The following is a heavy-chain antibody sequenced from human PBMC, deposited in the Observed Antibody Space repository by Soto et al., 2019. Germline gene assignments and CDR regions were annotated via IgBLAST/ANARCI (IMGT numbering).Heavy chain of an antibody. D-gene: IGHD6-13*01. V-gene: IGHV4-61*01. J-gene: IGHJ4*02. CDR2: IYYNGGT. CDR1: GDSVNSENSY. CDR3: AKSSKGGSSWYFPLDY. Sequence: LSLTCTVSGDSVNSENSYWNWIRQAPGKGPEWIGYIYYNGGTNYNPSLKSRATILLDTSPNQFSLTLTSVTAADTAVYYCAKSSKGGSSWYFPLDYWGQGTLVTVSS.